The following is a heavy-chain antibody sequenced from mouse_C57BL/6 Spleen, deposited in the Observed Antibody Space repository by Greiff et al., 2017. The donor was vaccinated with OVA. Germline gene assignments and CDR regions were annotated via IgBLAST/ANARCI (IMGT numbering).Heavy chain of an antibody. D-gene: IGHD2-4*01. V-gene: IGHV1-52*01. Sequence: VKLQQPGAELVRPGSSVKLSCKASGYTFTSYWMHWVKQRPIQGLEWIGNIDPSDSETHYNQKFKDKATLTVDKSSSTAYMQLSSLTSEDSAVYYCARLDDYDEAWFAYWGQGTLVTVSA. CDR3: ARLDDYDEAWFAY. J-gene: IGHJ3*01. CDR2: IDPSDSET. CDR1: GYTFTSYW.